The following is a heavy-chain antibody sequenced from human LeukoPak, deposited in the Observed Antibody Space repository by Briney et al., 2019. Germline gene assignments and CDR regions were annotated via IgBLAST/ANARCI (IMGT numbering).Heavy chain of an antibody. Sequence: GTSLRLSCAASGYTFNNYGIHWVRQAPGKGLEWVAVISYDGSNKYYADSVKGRFTISRDNSKNTLYLQMNSLRAEDTAVYYCAKGRGAFDIWGQGTMVTVSS. J-gene: IGHJ3*02. D-gene: IGHD3-10*01. CDR2: ISYDGSNK. CDR1: GYTFNNYG. CDR3: AKGRGAFDI. V-gene: IGHV3-30*18.